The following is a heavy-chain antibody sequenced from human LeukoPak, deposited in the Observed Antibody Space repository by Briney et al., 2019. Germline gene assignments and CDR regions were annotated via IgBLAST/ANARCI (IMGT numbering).Heavy chain of an antibody. CDR1: GYTFTGYY. CDR2: INPNSGGT. V-gene: IGHV1-2*02. Sequence: ASVKVSCKASGYTFTGYYMHWVRQAPGQGLEWMGWINPNSGGTNHAQKFQGRVTMTRDTSISTAYMELSRLRSEDTAVYYCASQYNWNDEEDWFDPWGQGTLVTVSS. J-gene: IGHJ5*02. D-gene: IGHD1-1*01. CDR3: ASQYNWNDEEDWFDP.